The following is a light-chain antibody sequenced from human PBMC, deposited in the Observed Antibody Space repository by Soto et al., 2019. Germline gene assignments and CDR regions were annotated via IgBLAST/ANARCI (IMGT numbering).Light chain of an antibody. J-gene: IGLJ1*01. V-gene: IGLV2-23*02. CDR2: EVS. Sequence: QSALTQPASVSGSPGQSITISCTGTNSDVGSYNLVSWYQQHPGKAPKLMIYEVSKRPSGVSNRFSGSKSGSTASLTISGLQGGEEAGYYFRLLAGNSHYVFGTGTKLTVL. CDR1: NSDVGSYNL. CDR3: RLLAGNSHYV.